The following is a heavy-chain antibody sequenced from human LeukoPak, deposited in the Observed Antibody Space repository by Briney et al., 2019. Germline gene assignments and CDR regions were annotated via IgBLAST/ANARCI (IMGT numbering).Heavy chain of an antibody. CDR1: GYTFIDYY. J-gene: IGHJ3*02. D-gene: IGHD1-26*01. CDR3: AREVEGGYDAFDI. CDR2: INPNSGGT. V-gene: IGHV1-2*02. Sequence: ASVKVSCKASGYTFIDYYVHWVRQAPGQGLEWMGWINPNSGGTNYAQKFQGRVTMTRDTSISTAYMELSRLRSDDTAVYYCAREVEGGYDAFDIWGQGTMVTVSS.